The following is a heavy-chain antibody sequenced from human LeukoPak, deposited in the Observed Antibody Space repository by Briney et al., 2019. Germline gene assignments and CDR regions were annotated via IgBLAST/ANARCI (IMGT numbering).Heavy chain of an antibody. D-gene: IGHD3-10*01. CDR3: ARVFGEYGSGSYEPFKYYYYYMDV. V-gene: IGHV3-7*01. J-gene: IGHJ6*03. Sequence: GGSLRLSCAVSGFTFSSYWMNWVRQAPGKGLEWVANIKQDGSEKYYVDSVKGRFTISRDNARNSLYLQMNSLRAEDTAVYYCARVFGEYGSGSYEPFKYYYYYMDVWGKGTTVTVSS. CDR1: GFTFSSYW. CDR2: IKQDGSEK.